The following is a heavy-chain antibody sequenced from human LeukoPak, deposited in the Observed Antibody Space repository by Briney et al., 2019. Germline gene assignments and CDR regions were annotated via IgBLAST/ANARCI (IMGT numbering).Heavy chain of an antibody. CDR1: GFTFSSYQ. CDR2: ITSSGSTM. Sequence: GGSLRLSCAASGFTFSSYQMNWVRQAPGKGLEWVSYITSSGSTMYYADSVRGRFTISRDNAKDSLYLQMNSLRAEDTAVYYCARDGTRGYYVYEKWGQGTLVTVSS. CDR3: ARDGTRGYYVYEK. D-gene: IGHD3-10*02. V-gene: IGHV3-48*03. J-gene: IGHJ4*02.